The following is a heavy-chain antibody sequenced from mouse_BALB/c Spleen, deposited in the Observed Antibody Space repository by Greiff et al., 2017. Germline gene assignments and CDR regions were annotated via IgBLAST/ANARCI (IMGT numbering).Heavy chain of an antibody. J-gene: IGHJ2*01. Sequence: EVKLMESGAELVKPGASVKLSCTASGFNIKDTYMHWVKQRPEQGLEWIGRIDPANGNTKYDPKFQGKATITADTSSNTAYLQLSSLTSEDTAVYDCARGGGRGGHWGQGTTLTVSS. CDR2: IDPANGNT. CDR3: ARGGGRGGH. V-gene: IGHV14-3*02. CDR1: GFNIKDTY. D-gene: IGHD1-1*01.